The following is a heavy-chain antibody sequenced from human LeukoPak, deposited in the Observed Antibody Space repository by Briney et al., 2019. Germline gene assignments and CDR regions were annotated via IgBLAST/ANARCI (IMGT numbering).Heavy chain of an antibody. J-gene: IGHJ6*03. CDR1: VGSISSYY. CDR3: ARVMWGRDSSSYTGYYYYYMDV. V-gene: IGHV4-4*07. CDR2: IYISGST. D-gene: IGHD6-13*01. Sequence: SETLSLTCTVSVGSISSYYWSWIRQPAGKGLEWIGRIYISGSTNYNPSLKSRVTMSVDTSKNQFSLKLSSVTAADTAVYYCARVMWGRDSSSYTGYYYYYMDVWGKGTTVTVSS.